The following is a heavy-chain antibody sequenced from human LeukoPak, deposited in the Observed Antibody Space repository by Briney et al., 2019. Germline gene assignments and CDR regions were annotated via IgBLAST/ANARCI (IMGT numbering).Heavy chain of an antibody. J-gene: IGHJ6*02. CDR3: ARIEGHWPPSPLYGMDV. CDR2: ISAYNGNT. CDR1: GYTFTSYG. Sequence: ASVKVSCKASGYTFTSYGISWVRQAPGQGLEWMGWISAYNGNTNYAQKLQGRVTMTTDTSTSTAYMELRSLRSDDTAVYYCARIEGHWPPSPLYGMDVWGQGTTVTVSS. V-gene: IGHV1-18*01.